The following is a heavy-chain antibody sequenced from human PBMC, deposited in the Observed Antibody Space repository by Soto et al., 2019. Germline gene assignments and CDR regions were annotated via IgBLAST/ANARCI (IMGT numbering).Heavy chain of an antibody. D-gene: IGHD5-12*01. V-gene: IGHV3-30*18. Sequence: GGSLRLSCAASGFTFSSYGMHWVRQAPGKGLEWVAVISYDGSNKYYADSVKGRFTISRDNSKNTLYLQMNSLRAEDTAVYYCAKDWLYYYGMDVWGQGTTVTVSS. J-gene: IGHJ6*02. CDR1: GFTFSSYG. CDR2: ISYDGSNK. CDR3: AKDWLYYYGMDV.